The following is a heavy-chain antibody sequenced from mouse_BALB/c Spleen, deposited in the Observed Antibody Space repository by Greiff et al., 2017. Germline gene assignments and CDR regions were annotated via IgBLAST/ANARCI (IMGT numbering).Heavy chain of an antibody. Sequence: VQLQQSGAELARPGASVKLSCKASGYTFTSYWMQWVKQRPGQGLEWIGYINPSTGYTEYNQKFKDKATLTADKSSSTAYMQLSSLTSEDSAVYYCARSGYYYGSSPYWYFDVWGAGTTVTVSS. CDR3: ARSGYYYGSSPYWYFDV. CDR2: INPSTGYT. V-gene: IGHV1-4*01. J-gene: IGHJ1*01. D-gene: IGHD1-1*01. CDR1: GYTFTSYW.